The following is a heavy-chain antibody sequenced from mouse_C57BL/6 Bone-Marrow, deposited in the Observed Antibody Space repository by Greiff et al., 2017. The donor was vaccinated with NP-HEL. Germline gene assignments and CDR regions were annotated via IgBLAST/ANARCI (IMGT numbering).Heavy chain of an antibody. CDR3: ARLYYYGSSYDYYAMDY. Sequence: VKLEESGPGLVAPSQSLSITCTVSGFSLTSYAISWVRQPPGKGLEWLGVIWTGGGTNYNSALKSRLSISKDNSKSQVFLKMNSLQTDDTARYYCARLYYYGSSYDYYAMDYWGQGTSVTVSS. D-gene: IGHD1-1*01. V-gene: IGHV2-9-1*01. CDR2: IWTGGGT. CDR1: GFSLTSYA. J-gene: IGHJ4*01.